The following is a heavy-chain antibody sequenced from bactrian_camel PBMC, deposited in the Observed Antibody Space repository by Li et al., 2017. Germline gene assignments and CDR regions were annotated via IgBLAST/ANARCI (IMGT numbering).Heavy chain of an antibody. V-gene: IGHV3S32*01. J-gene: IGHJ4*01. CDR2: FYRDGDT. D-gene: IGHD1*01. Sequence: VQLVESGGGSVQPGRSLRLSCTATGFTFEDVHAAWYRQAPGRRCELVSAFYRDGDTYYSRSVKGRFTISRDNAENTLYLRMNDLKPEDTGKYYCSHEWLSNIPPAWRPRGQGTQVTVS. CDR1: GFTFEDVH.